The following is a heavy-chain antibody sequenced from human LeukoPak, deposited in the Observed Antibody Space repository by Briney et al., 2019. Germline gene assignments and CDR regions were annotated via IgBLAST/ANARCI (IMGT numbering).Heavy chain of an antibody. Sequence: ASVKVSCKASGYTCTSYYMHWVRQAPGQGLEWMGIINPSGGSTSYAQKFQGRVTMTRDTSTSTVYMELSSLRSEDTAVYYCARDSSGYSEWLEKGDYWGQGTLVTVSS. D-gene: IGHD3-22*01. J-gene: IGHJ4*02. CDR2: INPSGGST. V-gene: IGHV1-46*01. CDR3: ARDSSGYSEWLEKGDY. CDR1: GYTCTSYY.